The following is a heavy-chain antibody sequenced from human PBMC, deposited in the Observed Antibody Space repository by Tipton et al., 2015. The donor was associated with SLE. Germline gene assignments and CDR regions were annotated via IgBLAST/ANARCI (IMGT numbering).Heavy chain of an antibody. CDR1: GFTFSSYG. CDR3: AKDRGDGGNPGAFDI. D-gene: IGHD4-23*01. V-gene: IGHV3-30*02. CDR2: IRYDGSNK. Sequence: SLRLSCAASGFTFSSYGMHWVRQAPGKGLEWVAFIRYDGSNKYYADSVKGRFTISRDNSKNTLYLQMNSLRAEDTAVYYCAKDRGDGGNPGAFDIWGQGTMVTVSS. J-gene: IGHJ3*02.